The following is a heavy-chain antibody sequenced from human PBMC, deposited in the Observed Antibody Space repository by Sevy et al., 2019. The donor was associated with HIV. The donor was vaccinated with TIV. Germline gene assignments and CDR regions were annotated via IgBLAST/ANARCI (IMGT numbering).Heavy chain of an antibody. CDR2: IQYDGGNK. V-gene: IGHV3-30*02. CDR3: VKDPLISLGADLFDY. J-gene: IGHJ4*02. Sequence: GGSLRLSCATSGFTFNSHGMHWVRQAPGKGLEWVSFIQYDGGNKNYADSVKGRFTISRDNSKNTLYLQLSSLRTEDTALYYCVKDPLISLGADLFDYWAREPWSPSPQ. CDR1: GFTFNSHG. D-gene: IGHD7-27*01.